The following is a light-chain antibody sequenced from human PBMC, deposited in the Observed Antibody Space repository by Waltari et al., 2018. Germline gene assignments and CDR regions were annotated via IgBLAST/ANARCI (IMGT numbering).Light chain of an antibody. CDR3: SYYPDTHTPVV. CDR1: SRDGVEYRI. V-gene: IGLV2-14*03. J-gene: IGLJ2*01. Sequence: QSALTQPASVSGSPGQSVTISCTGVSRDGVEYRIISWFRQPPGKAPKLILYDVSNRASDISNRFSGYKSGNTASLTISRLQADDEADYFCSYYPDTHTPVVFGGGTKLTV. CDR2: DVS.